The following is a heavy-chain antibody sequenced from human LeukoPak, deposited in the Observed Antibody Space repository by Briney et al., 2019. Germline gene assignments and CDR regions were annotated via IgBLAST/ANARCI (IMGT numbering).Heavy chain of an antibody. V-gene: IGHV1-8*01. CDR1: GYTFTSYD. J-gene: IGHJ4*02. CDR2: MNPNSGNT. CDR3: ARGQKRRYYFDY. Sequence: ATVKVSCKASGYTFTSYDINWVRQATGQGLEWMGWMNPNSGNTGYAQKFQGRVTMTRNTSVSTAYMELSSLRSEDTAVYYCARGQKRRYYFDYWGQGTLVTVSS. D-gene: IGHD6-25*01.